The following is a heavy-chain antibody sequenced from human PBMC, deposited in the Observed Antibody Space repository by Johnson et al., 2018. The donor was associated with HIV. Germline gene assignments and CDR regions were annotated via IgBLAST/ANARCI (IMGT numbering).Heavy chain of an antibody. J-gene: IGHJ3*02. V-gene: IGHV3-23*04. Sequence: VQLVESGGGLVQPGGSLRLSCAASGSTFSSYAMSWVRQAPGTGLERVSAISSSGSTRDYADSVKGRCTISTDNAKNSLYLQMHSLRAEDTALYYWARGSYDGDAFDIWGQGTMVTVSS. CDR3: ARGSYDGDAFDI. D-gene: IGHD1-26*01. CDR2: ISSSGSTR. CDR1: GSTFSSYA.